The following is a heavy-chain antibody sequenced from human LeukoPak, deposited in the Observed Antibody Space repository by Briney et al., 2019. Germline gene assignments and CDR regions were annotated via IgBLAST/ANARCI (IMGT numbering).Heavy chain of an antibody. CDR3: ARDNYAGANWFDP. D-gene: IGHD1-7*01. CDR1: GGTFSSYA. J-gene: IGHJ5*02. Sequence: SVKVSCKASGGTFSSYAISWVRQAPGQGLEWMGGIIPIFGTANYAQKFQGRVTITTDESTSTAYMELSGLRSEDTAVYYCARDNYAGANWFDPWGQGTLVTVSS. V-gene: IGHV1-69*05. CDR2: IIPIFGTA.